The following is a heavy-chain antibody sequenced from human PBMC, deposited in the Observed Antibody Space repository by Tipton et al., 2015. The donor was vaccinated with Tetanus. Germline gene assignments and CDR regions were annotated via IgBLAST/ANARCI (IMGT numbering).Heavy chain of an antibody. J-gene: IGHJ6*04. V-gene: IGHV3-23*01. D-gene: IGHD1-14*01. CDR3: AKEALGVLNL. CDR1: GFTFSSYP. CDR2: ISGTGYST. Sequence: SLRLSCAASGFTFSSYPMSWVRQAPGKGLEWVSTISGTGYSTYYVDPAKGRFTISRDNSKNTLYLQMNSLRADDTAIYYCAKEALGVLNLWGNGTTVIVSS.